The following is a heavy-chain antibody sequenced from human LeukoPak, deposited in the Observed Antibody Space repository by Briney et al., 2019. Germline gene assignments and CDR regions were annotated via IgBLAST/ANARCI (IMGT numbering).Heavy chain of an antibody. J-gene: IGHJ5*02. CDR3: ARYGSGSTWFDP. V-gene: IGHV4-30-4*01. CDR2: INYSGNT. D-gene: IGHD3-10*01. Sequence: PSETLSLTCTVSGGSISSDNYQWSWIRQPPGKGLEWIGYINYSGNTYCNPSLKSRVTISVDTSKNHFSLKLSSVTAADTAVYYCARYGSGSTWFDPWGQGTLVTVSS. CDR1: GGSISSDNYQ.